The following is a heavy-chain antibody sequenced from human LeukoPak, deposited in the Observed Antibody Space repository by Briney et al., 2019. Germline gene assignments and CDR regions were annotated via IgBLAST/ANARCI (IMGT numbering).Heavy chain of an antibody. J-gene: IGHJ4*02. D-gene: IGHD2-2*01. V-gene: IGHV3-23*01. CDR3: AKGVSSLVPATRVPDY. Sequence: PGGSLRLSCAASGFTFSSYAMNWVPQAPGKGLEWVSTIGAGSGRTYYADSVKGLFTISRDNSKNTLYLQKNSLRAEDTAVYYCAKGVSSLVPATRVPDYWGQGTLVTVSS. CDR1: GFTFSSYA. CDR2: IGAGSGRT.